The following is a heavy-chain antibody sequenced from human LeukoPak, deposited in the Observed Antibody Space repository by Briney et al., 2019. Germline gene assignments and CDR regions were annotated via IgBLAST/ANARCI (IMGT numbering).Heavy chain of an antibody. CDR1: GYSLTTYW. CDR3: ARHAYYYDSSGLDAFDI. Sequence: GESLKISCKVSGYSLTTYWIGWLRQMPGKGLEWMGVIYPGDSETIYSPSSQGQVTISADKSISTAYLQWSSLKASDTAMYYCARHAYYYDSSGLDAFDIWGQGTMVTVSS. D-gene: IGHD3-22*01. V-gene: IGHV5-51*01. J-gene: IGHJ3*02. CDR2: IYPGDSET.